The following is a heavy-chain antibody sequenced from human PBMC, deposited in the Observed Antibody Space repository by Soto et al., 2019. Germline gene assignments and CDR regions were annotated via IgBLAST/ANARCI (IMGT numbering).Heavy chain of an antibody. V-gene: IGHV1-8*01. CDR3: ARGRASGSYYLLDY. CDR2: INPNSGNI. Sequence: ALVKVSCKASGDTSTTYDINWVRQATGHGLEWMGWINPNSGNIGYAQRFQGRVTMTRDTAIRTAYMEVSSLRSDDTAVYYCARGRASGSYYLLDYWGQGTLVTVSS. D-gene: IGHD3-10*01. CDR1: GDTSTTYD. J-gene: IGHJ4*02.